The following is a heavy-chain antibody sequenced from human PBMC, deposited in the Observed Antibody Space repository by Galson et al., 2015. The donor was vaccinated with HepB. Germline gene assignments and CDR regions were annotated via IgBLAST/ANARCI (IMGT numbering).Heavy chain of an antibody. CDR1: GGTFSSYA. CDR2: IIPIFGTA. D-gene: IGHD5-18*01. Sequence: SVKVSCKASGGTFSSYAISWVRQAPGQGLEWMGGIIPIFGTANYAQKFQGRVTITADESTSTAYMELSSLRSEDTAVYYCARDTAMVPFGYYYYYYMDVWGKGTTVTVSS. CDR3: ARDTAMVPFGYYYYYYMDV. J-gene: IGHJ6*03. V-gene: IGHV1-69*13.